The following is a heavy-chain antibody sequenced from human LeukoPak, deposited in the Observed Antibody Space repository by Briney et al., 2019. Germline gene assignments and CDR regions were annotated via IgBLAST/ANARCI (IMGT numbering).Heavy chain of an antibody. D-gene: IGHD6-6*01. CDR2: IYPGDSDT. V-gene: IGHV5-51*01. Sequence: KRGESLKISCKGSGYSFTSYWIGWVRQMPGKGLEWMGIIYPGDSDTRYSPSFQGQVTISADKSISTAYLQWSSLKASDTAMYYCARTYSSSPKTNWFDPWGQGTLVTVSS. J-gene: IGHJ5*02. CDR3: ARTYSSSPKTNWFDP. CDR1: GYSFTSYW.